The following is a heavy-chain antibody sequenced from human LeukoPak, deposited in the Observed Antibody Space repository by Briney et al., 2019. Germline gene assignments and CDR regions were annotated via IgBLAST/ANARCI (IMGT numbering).Heavy chain of an antibody. CDR1: GFTFSSYS. J-gene: IGHJ4*02. CDR2: ISYSSNTI. D-gene: IGHD3-10*01. Sequence: GGSLRLSCAASGFTFSSYSMNWVRQSPGKGLEWISYISYSSNTIYYADSVKGRFTISRDNAKNSLYLQMNSLRAGDTAVYYCARAGRREVLLSTIWGQGTLVTVSS. V-gene: IGHV3-48*01. CDR3: ARAGRREVLLSTI.